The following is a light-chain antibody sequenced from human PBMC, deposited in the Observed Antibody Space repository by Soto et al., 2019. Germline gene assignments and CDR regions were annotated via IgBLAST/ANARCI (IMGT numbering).Light chain of an antibody. J-gene: IGLJ2*01. V-gene: IGLV2-14*01. CDR3: TSYIGTDLLV. CDR2: AVS. CDR1: SSDVGGYNY. Sequence: QSALTQPASVSGSPGQSITISCTGTSSDVGGYNYVSWYQQHPGKAPKLMIYAVSNRPSGVSNRFSGSKSANTASLTISGLQAEDEAEYYCTSYIGTDLLVFGGGTKLTVL.